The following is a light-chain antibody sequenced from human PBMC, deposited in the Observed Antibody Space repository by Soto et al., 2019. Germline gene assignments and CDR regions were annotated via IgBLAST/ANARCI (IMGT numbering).Light chain of an antibody. CDR3: GSWDSSLSAYV. CDR2: DDN. Sequence: VLMRPPSVCAAPGQKVTISCSGSSTNIGGNSVSWYQQLPGTAPKLLIYDDNKRPSGIPDRFSGSKSGTSATLGITGFQTGDQADYYCGSWDSSLSAYVFGTGTKVTVL. CDR1: STNIGGNS. V-gene: IGLV1-51*01. J-gene: IGLJ1*01.